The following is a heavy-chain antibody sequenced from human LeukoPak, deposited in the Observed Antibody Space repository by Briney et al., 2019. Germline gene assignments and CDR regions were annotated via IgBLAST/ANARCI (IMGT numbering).Heavy chain of an antibody. CDR2: INPSGGST. D-gene: IGHD5-18*01. CDR1: GYTFTSYY. J-gene: IGHJ6*02. V-gene: IGHV1-46*01. Sequence: VASVKVSCKASGYTFTSYYMHWVRQAPGQGLEWMGIINPSGGSTSYAQKFQGRVSMTRDTSTSTVYMELSSLRSEDTAVYYCARDKGGYSYALDYYYGMDVWGPGTTVTVSS. CDR3: ARDKGGYSYALDYYYGMDV.